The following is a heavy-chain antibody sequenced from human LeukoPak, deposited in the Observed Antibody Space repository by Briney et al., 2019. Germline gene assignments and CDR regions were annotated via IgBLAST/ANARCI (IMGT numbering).Heavy chain of an antibody. D-gene: IGHD2-2*01. J-gene: IGHJ2*01. Sequence: SETLSLTCAVYGGSFSGYYWSWIRQPPGKGLEWIGEINHSGSTNYNPSLKSRVTISVDTSKNQFSLKLNSVTAADTAVYYCARRAFYSTDWYFDLWGRGTLVTVSS. V-gene: IGHV4-34*01. CDR2: INHSGST. CDR1: GGSFSGYY. CDR3: ARRAFYSTDWYFDL.